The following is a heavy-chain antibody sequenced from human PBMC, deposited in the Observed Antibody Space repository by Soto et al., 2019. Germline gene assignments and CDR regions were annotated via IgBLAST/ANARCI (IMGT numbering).Heavy chain of an antibody. Sequence: SETLSLTCTVSGGSISSGGYYWSWIRQHPGKGLEWIGYTYYSGSTYYNPSLKSRVTISVDTSKNQFSLKLSSVTAADTAVYYCARTRELVARANWFDPWGQGTRVTVSS. D-gene: IGHD2-15*01. J-gene: IGHJ5*02. V-gene: IGHV4-31*03. CDR3: ARTRELVARANWFDP. CDR2: TYYSGST. CDR1: GGSISSGGYY.